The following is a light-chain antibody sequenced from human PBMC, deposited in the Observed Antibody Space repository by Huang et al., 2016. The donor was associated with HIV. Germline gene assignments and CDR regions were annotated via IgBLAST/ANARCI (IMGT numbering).Light chain of an antibody. Sequence: DIQMTQSPSSLSASVGDRVTIPCRASLSVATYLNWYQQKPGKAPRLLIYAASTLQSGVPSRFSGSGSGTDFTLTITSLQPEDFVSYYCQQTFNAPLTFGGGTKVEIK. CDR1: LSVATY. CDR3: QQTFNAPLT. J-gene: IGKJ4*01. CDR2: AAS. V-gene: IGKV1-39*01.